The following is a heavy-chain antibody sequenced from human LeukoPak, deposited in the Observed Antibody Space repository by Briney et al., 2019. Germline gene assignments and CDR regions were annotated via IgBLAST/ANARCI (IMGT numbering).Heavy chain of an antibody. CDR3: ARGVGSWDV. D-gene: IGHD2-8*01. J-gene: IGHJ6*02. Sequence: ASVKVSCKASGGTFSSYAISWVRQAPGQGLEWMGWINPNSGGTNYAQKFQGRVTMTRDTSISTAYMELSRLRSDDTAVYYCARGVGSWDVWGQGTTVTVSS. CDR2: INPNSGGT. V-gene: IGHV1-2*02. CDR1: GGTFSSYA.